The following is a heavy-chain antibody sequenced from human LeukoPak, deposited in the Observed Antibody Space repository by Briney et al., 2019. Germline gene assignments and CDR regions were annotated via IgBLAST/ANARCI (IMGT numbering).Heavy chain of an antibody. D-gene: IGHD1-1*01. CDR2: IYYRGST. J-gene: IGHJ3*02. V-gene: IGHV4-59*12. CDR3: ARGPERMADAFDI. Sequence: NPSETLSLTCTVSGGSINNYYWSRIRQPPGKGLEWIGYIYYRGSTNYNPSLKSRVTMSVDTSKNQFSLKLSSVTAADTAVYYCARGPERMADAFDIWGQGTMVTVSS. CDR1: GGSINNYY.